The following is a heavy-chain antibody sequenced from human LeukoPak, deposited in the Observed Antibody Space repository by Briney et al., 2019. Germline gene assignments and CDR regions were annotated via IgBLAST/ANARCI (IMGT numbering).Heavy chain of an antibody. J-gene: IGHJ3*02. V-gene: IGHV4-59*01. CDR3: ARRSWAARDAFDI. Sequence: SETLSLTCSVSGGSISSDNWNWIRQPPGKGLEWIGYIYHSGSTNYNPSLKSRVTISVDTPKNQFSLKLSSVTAADTAVYFCARRSWAARDAFDIWGQGTMVTVSS. CDR1: GGSISSDN. D-gene: IGHD3-16*01. CDR2: IYHSGST.